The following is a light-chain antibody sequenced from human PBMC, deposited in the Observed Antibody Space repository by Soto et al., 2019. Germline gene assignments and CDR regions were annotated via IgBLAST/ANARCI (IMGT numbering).Light chain of an antibody. J-gene: IGKJ1*01. Sequence: DLVMTQSPVSLPVTPGEPASISCWSSQSLLHSNGHTYLEWYLQKPGHSPQLLIYLGSNRASGVPDRFSGSGSGTYFTLRISRVEAEDVGVYYCMQALQTPRTFGQGTQVEIK. CDR1: QSLLHSNGHTY. CDR3: MQALQTPRT. V-gene: IGKV2-28*01. CDR2: LGS.